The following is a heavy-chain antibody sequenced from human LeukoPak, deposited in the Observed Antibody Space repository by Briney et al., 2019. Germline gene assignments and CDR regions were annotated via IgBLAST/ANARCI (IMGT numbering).Heavy chain of an antibody. Sequence: PGGSLRLSCAASGFTFNNYWMSWVRQAPGKGLEWVANIKPDENENFYVDSVKGRFTISRDNAKNSLYLQMNSLRAEDTALYYCTRSPDGFDYWGQGTLVTVSS. CDR3: TRSPDGFDY. V-gene: IGHV3-7*03. CDR2: IKPDENEN. J-gene: IGHJ4*02. CDR1: GFTFNNYW.